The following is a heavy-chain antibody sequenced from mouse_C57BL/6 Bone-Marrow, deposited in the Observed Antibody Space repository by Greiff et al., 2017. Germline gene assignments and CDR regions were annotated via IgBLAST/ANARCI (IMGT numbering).Heavy chain of an antibody. CDR2: ISNGGGST. CDR1: GFTFSDYY. J-gene: IGHJ4*01. D-gene: IGHD2-3*01. Sequence: DVKLVESGGGLVQPGGSLKLSCAASGFTFSDYYMYWVRQTPEKRLEWVAYISNGGGSTYYPDTVKGRFTISRDNAKNTLYLQMSRLKSEDTAMYYCARYYDGYYSMDYWGQGTSVTVSS. V-gene: IGHV5-12*01. CDR3: ARYYDGYYSMDY.